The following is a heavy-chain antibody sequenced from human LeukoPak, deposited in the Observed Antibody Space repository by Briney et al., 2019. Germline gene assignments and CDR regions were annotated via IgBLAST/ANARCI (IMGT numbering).Heavy chain of an antibody. V-gene: IGHV3-23*01. CDR1: GFTFSTYT. CDR2: SIGSGGSA. D-gene: IGHD6-13*01. CDR3: AKDQQLVLYYYYGMDV. J-gene: IGHJ6*02. Sequence: GGSLRLSCVASGFTFSTYTMNWIRQAPGKGLEWVSGSIGSGGSAFYADSVKGRFSISRDTSKNTLFLHMNNLRAGDTAVYYCAKDQQLVLYYYYGMDVWGQGTTVTVSS.